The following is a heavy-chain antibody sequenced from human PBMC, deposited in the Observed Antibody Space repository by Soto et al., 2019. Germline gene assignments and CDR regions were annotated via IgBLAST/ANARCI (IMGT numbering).Heavy chain of an antibody. D-gene: IGHD2-8*01. CDR2: INANNGNT. CDR1: GGTISRYS. J-gene: IGHJ4*02. CDR3: ARDGRNGGYFDY. Sequence: ASVKVSCKASGGTISRYSITWVRQAPGQGLEWMGWINANNGNTNYAQKLQGRVTMTTDTSTSTAYMELRSLRSDDTAVYYCARDGRNGGYFDYWGQGTLVTVSS. V-gene: IGHV1-18*01.